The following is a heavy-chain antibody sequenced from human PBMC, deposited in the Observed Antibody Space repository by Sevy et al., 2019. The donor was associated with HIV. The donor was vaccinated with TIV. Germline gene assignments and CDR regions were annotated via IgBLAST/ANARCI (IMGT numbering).Heavy chain of an antibody. CDR3: VRVHQTRSYDFLSPYYHWFDT. J-gene: IGHJ5*01. Sequence: GGSLRLSCAASGFTFKDTWMTWVRQAPGKGLEWVANIKHDGSDKNYVDSVKGRFTISRDNAQNLVYLEMKSLTVEDTAVYYCVRVHQTRSYDFLSPYYHWFDTWGQGTLVTVSS. V-gene: IGHV3-7*01. CDR2: IKHDGSDK. CDR1: GFTFKDTW. D-gene: IGHD3-3*01.